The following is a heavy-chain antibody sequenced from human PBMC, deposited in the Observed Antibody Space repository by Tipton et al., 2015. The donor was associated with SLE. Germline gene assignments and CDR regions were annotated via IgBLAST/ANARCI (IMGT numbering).Heavy chain of an antibody. CDR2: IDHDGSGT. CDR1: GFTFNNYW. D-gene: IGHD6-19*01. J-gene: IGHJ4*02. V-gene: IGHV3-74*01. CDR3: ARAVADWGWLVVY. Sequence: SLRLSCAASGFTFNNYWMHWFRQVPGKGLEWVSRIDHDGSGTSYADSVEDRFTISRDNTKKTLYLQMNSLRAEDTAVYYCARAVADWGWLVVYWGRGTQVTVSS.